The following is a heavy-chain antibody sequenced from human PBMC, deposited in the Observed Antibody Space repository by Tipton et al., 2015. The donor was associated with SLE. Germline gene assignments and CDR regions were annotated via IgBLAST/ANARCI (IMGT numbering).Heavy chain of an antibody. V-gene: IGHV4-34*01. Sequence: LRLSCAASGFTFSNAWVTWVRQAPGKGLEWIGEINHSGSTNYNPSLKSRVTISVDTSMNQFSLKLSSVTAADTAMYYCARQTNFDWTRGWFDPWGQGTLVTVSS. CDR3: ARQTNFDWTRGWFDP. CDR2: INHSGST. D-gene: IGHD3-9*01. CDR1: GFTFSNAW. J-gene: IGHJ5*02.